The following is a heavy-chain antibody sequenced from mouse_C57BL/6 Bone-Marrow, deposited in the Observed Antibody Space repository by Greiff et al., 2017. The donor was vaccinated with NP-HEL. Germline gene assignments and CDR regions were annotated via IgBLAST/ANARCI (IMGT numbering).Heavy chain of an antibody. V-gene: IGHV7-1*01. CDR3: ARDARAMDY. J-gene: IGHJ4*01. Sequence: EVKLVESGGGLVQSGRSLRLSCATSGFTFSDFYMEWVRQAPGKGLEWIAASRNKANDYTTEYSASVKGRFIVSRDTSQSIIYLQMNALRAEDTAIYYCARDARAMDYWGQGTSVTVSS. CDR1: GFTFSDFY. CDR2: SRNKANDYTT.